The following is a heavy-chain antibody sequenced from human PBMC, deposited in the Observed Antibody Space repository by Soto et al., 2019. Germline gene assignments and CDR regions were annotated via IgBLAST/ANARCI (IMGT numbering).Heavy chain of an antibody. CDR1: GFTFSSYW. V-gene: IGHV3-74*01. CDR2: INSDGSST. Sequence: GGSLRLSCAASGFTFSSYWMHWVRQAPGKGLVWVSRINSDGSSTSYADSVKGRFTISRDNAKNTLYLQMNSLRAEDTAVYYCARVTMSIAAAGTLNWFDPWGQGTLVTVSS. CDR3: ARVTMSIAAAGTLNWFDP. D-gene: IGHD6-13*01. J-gene: IGHJ5*02.